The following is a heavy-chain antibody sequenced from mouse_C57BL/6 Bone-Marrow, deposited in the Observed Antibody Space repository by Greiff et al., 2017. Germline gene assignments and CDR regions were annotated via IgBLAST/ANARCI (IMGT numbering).Heavy chain of an antibody. CDR3: ARVVLAWFAY. CDR2: INPSHGGT. V-gene: IGHV1-53*01. J-gene: IGHJ3*01. CDR1: GYTFTSYW. Sequence: QVQLQQPGTELVKPGASVKLSCKASGYTFTSYWMHWVKQRPGHGLEWIGHINPSHGGTNYNEKFKSKATLTVDKSSSAAYMQLSSLTAEYAAVYYCARVVLAWFAYWGQGTLVTVSA.